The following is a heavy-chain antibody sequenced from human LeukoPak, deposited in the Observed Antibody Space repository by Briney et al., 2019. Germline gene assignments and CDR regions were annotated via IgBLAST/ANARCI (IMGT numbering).Heavy chain of an antibody. Sequence: GESLKISCKASGYSFTSYWSGWVRQMPGKGLEWMGIIYPGDSDTRYSPSFQGQVTISADKSISTAYLQWSSLKASDTAMYYCARQSLAAAGNNWFDPWGQGTLVTVSS. CDR3: ARQSLAAAGNNWFDP. D-gene: IGHD6-13*01. CDR1: GYSFTSYW. J-gene: IGHJ5*02. CDR2: IYPGDSDT. V-gene: IGHV5-51*01.